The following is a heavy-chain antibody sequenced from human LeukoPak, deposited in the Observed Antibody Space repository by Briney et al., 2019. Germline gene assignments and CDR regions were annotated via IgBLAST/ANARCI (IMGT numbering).Heavy chain of an antibody. J-gene: IGHJ6*02. CDR1: GYSLTSYW. V-gene: IGHV5-10-1*01. CDR3: ARIKGYSSGWGYYYYGMDV. CDR2: IDPSDSYT. Sequence: GESLGISCKGSGYSLTSYWITWVRQMPGKGLEWMGRIDPSDSYTNYSPSLQGHVTISVDKSISTAYLQWSSLKASDTAMYYCARIKGYSSGWGYYYYGMDVWGQGTTVTVSS. D-gene: IGHD6-19*01.